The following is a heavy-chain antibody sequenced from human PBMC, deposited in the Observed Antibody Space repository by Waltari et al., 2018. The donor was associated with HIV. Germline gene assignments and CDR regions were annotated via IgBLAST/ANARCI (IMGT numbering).Heavy chain of an antibody. J-gene: IGHJ4*02. CDR1: GFTFSDAW. CDR2: MNRETDSGTR. V-gene: IGHV3-15*05. Sequence: EVQLVESGGGLVKPGESLRLSCAVSGFTFSDAWMNWVRQAPGKGLEWVGRMNRETDSGTRDYSATVKCRFTTAREHSKSTLYLQMNGLRVEETALYYCALGAGKTGSDYWGQGTLVTVSS. CDR3: ALGAGKTGSDY. D-gene: IGHD1-1*01.